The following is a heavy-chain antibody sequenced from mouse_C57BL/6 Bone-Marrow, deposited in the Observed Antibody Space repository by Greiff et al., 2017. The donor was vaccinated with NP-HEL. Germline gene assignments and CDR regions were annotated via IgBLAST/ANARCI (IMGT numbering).Heavy chain of an antibody. CDR1: GYTFTDYY. D-gene: IGHD6-1*01. J-gene: IGHJ3*01. CDR2: INPNNGGT. CDR3: RGVPAY. V-gene: IGHV1-26*01. Sequence: VQLQQSGPELVKPGASVKISCKASGYTFTDYYMNWVKQSHGKSLEWIGDINPNNGGTSYNQKFKGKATFTVDKSSSTAYMELRSLTSEDSAVYYCRGVPAYGGQGTLVTVSA.